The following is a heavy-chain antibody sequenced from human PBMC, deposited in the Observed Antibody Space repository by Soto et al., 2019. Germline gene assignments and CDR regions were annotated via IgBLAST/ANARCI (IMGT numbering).Heavy chain of an antibody. J-gene: IGHJ6*02. V-gene: IGHV3-15*07. Sequence: EVQLVESGGCLVKPGGSLRLSCAASGFTFSNAWMNWVRQAPGKGLEWVGRIKSKTDGGTTDYAAPVKGRFTISRDDSKNTLYLQMNSLKTEDTAVYYCTTATIFSYYYYGMDVWGQGTTVTVSS. CDR1: GFTFSNAW. CDR3: TTATIFSYYYYGMDV. D-gene: IGHD3-9*01. CDR2: IKSKTDGGTT.